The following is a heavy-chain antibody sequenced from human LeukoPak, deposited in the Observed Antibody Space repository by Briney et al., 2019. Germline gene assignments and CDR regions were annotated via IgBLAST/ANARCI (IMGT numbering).Heavy chain of an antibody. Sequence: ASVKVSCKASGYSFTSNYIHWVRQVPGQGLEWMGMIYPRDGSTSYAQRFQDRVTVTRDTSTSTVHMELSGLRSEDTAVYYCARDQEGFDYWGQGTLVTVSS. CDR1: GYSFTSNY. CDR2: IYPRDGST. J-gene: IGHJ4*02. V-gene: IGHV1-46*01. CDR3: ARDQEGFDY.